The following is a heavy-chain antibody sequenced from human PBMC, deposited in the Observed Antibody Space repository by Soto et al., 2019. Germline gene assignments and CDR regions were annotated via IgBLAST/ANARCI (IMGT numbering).Heavy chain of an antibody. V-gene: IGHV4-39*01. J-gene: IGHJ5*02. CDR2: IYFTGNT. Sequence: LSLTCTASGGSITSSSHFWGWVRQPPGKGLEWIGTIYFTGNTYYTPSLKSRLAMSIDTSKNEFSLRLNSVTAADTAVYYCAGQTFTIAAASYGRSNWFDPWGPGTLVTVSS. D-gene: IGHD6-25*01. CDR1: GGSITSSSHF. CDR3: AGQTFTIAAASYGRSNWFDP.